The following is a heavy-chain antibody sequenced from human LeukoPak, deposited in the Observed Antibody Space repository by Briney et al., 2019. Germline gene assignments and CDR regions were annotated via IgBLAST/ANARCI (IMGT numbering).Heavy chain of an antibody. J-gene: IGHJ5*02. D-gene: IGHD2-15*01. CDR2: ISAYNGNT. CDR1: GYAFTCYG. Sequence: ASVKVSCKASGYAFTCYGISWVRQAPGQGLEWMGWISAYNGNTNYAQKLQGRVTMTTDTSTSTAYMELRSLRSDDTAVYYCARGPRPGYCSGGSCEGWFDPWGQGTLVTVSS. V-gene: IGHV1-18*04. CDR3: ARGPRPGYCSGGSCEGWFDP.